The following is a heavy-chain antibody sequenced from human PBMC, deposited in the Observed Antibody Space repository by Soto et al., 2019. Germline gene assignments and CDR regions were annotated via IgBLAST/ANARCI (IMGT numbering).Heavy chain of an antibody. V-gene: IGHV1-8*01. Sequence: QVQLVQSGAEVKKPGASVKVSCKASGYTFTSYDINWVRQATGQGLEWMGWMNPNSGNTGYAQKFQGRVTMTRNTSISTAYMELSSLRSEDTAVYYCATLRDSGYDNPFDSWGQGTLVTVSS. D-gene: IGHD5-12*01. CDR2: MNPNSGNT. CDR1: GYTFTSYD. CDR3: ATLRDSGYDNPFDS. J-gene: IGHJ4*02.